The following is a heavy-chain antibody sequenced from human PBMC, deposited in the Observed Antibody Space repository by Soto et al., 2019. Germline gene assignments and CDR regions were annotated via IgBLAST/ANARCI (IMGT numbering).Heavy chain of an antibody. CDR2: ISYDGSNK. CDR3: VAGQYFFDY. D-gene: IGHD6-19*01. V-gene: IGHV3-30*03. Sequence: PEGSLRLSCAASGFSFSSYGMQWVRQAPGKGLEWVAVISYDGSNKYYADSVKDRFTISRDNSKKTLYLQMNSLRADDTAVYYCVAGQYFFDYCGQGTLVTVSS. J-gene: IGHJ4*02. CDR1: GFSFSSYG.